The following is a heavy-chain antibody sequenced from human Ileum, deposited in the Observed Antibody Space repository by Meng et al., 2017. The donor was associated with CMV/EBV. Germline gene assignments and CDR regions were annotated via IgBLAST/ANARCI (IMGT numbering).Heavy chain of an antibody. J-gene: IGHJ5*02. CDR1: GASLNDYS. CDR3: ARDRFDP. V-gene: IGHV4-4*07. CDR2: IFATGTT. Sequence: HVHLRESGLGLVSPSKTMSLTRTVSGASLNDYSWSWIRQPAGKGLEWIGRIFATGTTNYHPSLKSRVTMSVDTSKNQFSLKLTSVTAADTAVYFCARDRFDPWGQGALVTVSS.